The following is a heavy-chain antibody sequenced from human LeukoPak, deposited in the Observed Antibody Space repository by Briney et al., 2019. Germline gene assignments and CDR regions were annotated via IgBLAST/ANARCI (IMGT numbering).Heavy chain of an antibody. CDR2: IQHDGGRK. CDR3: AKDFGSGRYAFDI. CDR1: GFIIEGHN. Sequence: GSLKLSCAASGFIIEGHNMHWVRQAPGKGLEWVSFIQHDGGRKWYVDSVKGRFTISRDNSKNTLSLQMNDLRLKDTAVYYCAKDFGSGRYAFDIWGQGTIVTVSS. V-gene: IGHV3-30*02. D-gene: IGHD3-10*01. J-gene: IGHJ3*02.